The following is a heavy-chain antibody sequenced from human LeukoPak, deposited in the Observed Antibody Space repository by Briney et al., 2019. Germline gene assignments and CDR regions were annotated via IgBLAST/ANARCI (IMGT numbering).Heavy chain of an antibody. D-gene: IGHD2-2*01. CDR2: ISAYNGNT. CDR3: ARGTPYCSSTSCSPTYFDY. Sequence: ASVKVSCKASGYTFTSYGISWVRQAPGQGLEWMGWISAYNGNTNYAQKLQGRVTMTTDTSTNTAYMELRSLRSDDTAVYYCARGTPYCSSTSCSPTYFDYWGQGTLVTVSS. V-gene: IGHV1-18*01. J-gene: IGHJ4*02. CDR1: GYTFTSYG.